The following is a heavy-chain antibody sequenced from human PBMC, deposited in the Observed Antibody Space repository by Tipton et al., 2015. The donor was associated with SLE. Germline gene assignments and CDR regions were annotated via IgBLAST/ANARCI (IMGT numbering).Heavy chain of an antibody. CDR2: MNTNSGNT. D-gene: IGHD3-10*01. V-gene: IGHV1-8*01. CDR1: GYTFTSYD. CDR3: VGSGRDPYYCYYYMDV. J-gene: IGHJ6*03. Sequence: QAQLVQSGAEVKKPGASVKVSCKASGYTFTSYDINWVRQATGQGLEWMGWMNTNSGNTGYAQKFQGRVTMTRNTSISTAYLELSSLRSEDTAVYYCVGSGRDPYYCYYYMDVWGKGTPVTVS.